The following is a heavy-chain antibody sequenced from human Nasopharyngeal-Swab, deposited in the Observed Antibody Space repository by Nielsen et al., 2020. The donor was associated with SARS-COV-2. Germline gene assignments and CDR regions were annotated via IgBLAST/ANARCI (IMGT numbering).Heavy chain of an antibody. J-gene: IGHJ4*02. Sequence: GESLKISCAASGFTFSSYGMHWVRQAPGKGLEWVAVISYDGSNKYYADSVKGRFTISRDNSKNTLYLQMNSLRAEDTAVYYCAKDMFDSGSYYFDYWGQGTLVTVSS. CDR3: AKDMFDSGSYYFDY. V-gene: IGHV3-30*18. D-gene: IGHD1-26*01. CDR2: ISYDGSNK. CDR1: GFTFSSYG.